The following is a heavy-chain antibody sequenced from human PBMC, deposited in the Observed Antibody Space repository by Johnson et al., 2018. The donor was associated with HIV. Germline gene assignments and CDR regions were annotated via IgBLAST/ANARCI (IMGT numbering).Heavy chain of an antibody. J-gene: IGHJ3*02. CDR1: GFTFSSYG. Sequence: QVQLVESGGRVVRPGGSLRLSCAASGFTFSSYGMHWVRQAPGKGLEWVAFIRYDGSNKYYADSVKGRFTISRDNSKNTLYLQMNSLGLGDTAVYYCARDGSGHAVVVTATRRGYGFGLDMWGQGTMVTVSS. CDR2: IRYDGSNK. CDR3: ARDGSGHAVVVTATRRGYGFGLDM. V-gene: IGHV3-30*02. D-gene: IGHD2-21*02.